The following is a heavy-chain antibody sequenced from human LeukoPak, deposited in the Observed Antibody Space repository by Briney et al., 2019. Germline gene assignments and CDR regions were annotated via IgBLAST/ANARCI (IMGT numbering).Heavy chain of an antibody. D-gene: IGHD3-3*01. CDR2: IWYDGSNK. J-gene: IGHJ3*02. V-gene: IGHV3-33*01. CDR3: ARAREWVYDAFDI. CDR1: GFTFSSYG. Sequence: PGRSLRLSCAASGFTFSSYGMHWVRQAPGKGLEWVAVIWYDGSNKYYADSVKGRFTISRDNSKNTLYLQMNCLRAEDTAVYYCARAREWVYDAFDIWGQGTMVTVSS.